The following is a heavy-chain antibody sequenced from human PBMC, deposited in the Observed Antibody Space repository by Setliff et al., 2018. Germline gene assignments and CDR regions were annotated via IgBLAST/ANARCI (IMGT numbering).Heavy chain of an antibody. CDR2: IKGKANGGIT. D-gene: IGHD1-1*01. CDR3: FTDWLGGGTPGGY. Sequence: GGSLRLSCAASGFIFSTYWMSWVRQAPGKGLEWVGRIKGKANGGITDYGASARGTFTISSDDAESAVFLQMDSLKTEDTAVYYCFTDWLGGGTPGGYWGQGTLVTVSS. V-gene: IGHV3-15*01. CDR1: GFIFSTYW. J-gene: IGHJ4*02.